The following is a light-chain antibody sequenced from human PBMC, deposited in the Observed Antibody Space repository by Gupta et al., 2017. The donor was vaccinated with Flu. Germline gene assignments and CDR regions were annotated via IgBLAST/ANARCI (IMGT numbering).Light chain of an antibody. CDR3: GTWDNSLGYSRV. CDR2: DND. V-gene: IGLV1-51*01. Sequence: QSVLTQPPSVSAAPGQRVTLSCSGSSSNIGPNLVSWYQQVPGTAPKLLIYDNDKRSSGIPDRFSGSKSGTSATLGITGLQTGDEADYYCGTWDNSLGYSRVFGGGTNVIVL. J-gene: IGLJ3*02. CDR1: SSNIGPNL.